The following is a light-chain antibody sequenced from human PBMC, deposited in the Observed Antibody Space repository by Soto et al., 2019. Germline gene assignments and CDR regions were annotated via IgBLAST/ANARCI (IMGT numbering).Light chain of an antibody. J-gene: IGLJ3*02. CDR2: EVS. Sequence: QSALTQPASVSGSPGQSITISCTGTSSDVGGYNFVSWYQQHPGKAPRLIIYEVSSRPSGVSYRFSGSKSGNTASLTISGLQAEDEADDYCSSYTLRNSLVLFGGGTKLTVL. CDR1: SSDVGGYNF. CDR3: SSYTLRNSLVL. V-gene: IGLV2-14*01.